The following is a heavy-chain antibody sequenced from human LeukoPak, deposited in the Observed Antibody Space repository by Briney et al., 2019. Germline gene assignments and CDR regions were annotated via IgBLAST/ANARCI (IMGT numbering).Heavy chain of an antibody. D-gene: IGHD2-8*02. CDR3: ARLVASFSSKIWFDP. J-gene: IGHJ5*02. CDR1: GGSFSGYY. CDR2: INHSGST. V-gene: IGHV4-34*01. Sequence: RTSETLSLTCAVYGGSFSGYYWSWIRQPPGKGLEWIGEINHSGSTNYDPSLRSRVTMSVDTSKNQFSLNLTSVTAADTAVYFCARLVASFSSKIWFDPWGQGTLVTVSS.